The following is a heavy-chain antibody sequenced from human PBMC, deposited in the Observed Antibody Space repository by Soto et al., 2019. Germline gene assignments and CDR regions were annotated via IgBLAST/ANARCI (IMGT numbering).Heavy chain of an antibody. Sequence: EVQLVESGGGLVQPGGSLSLSCAASGFTFNIYWMSWVRQAPGKGLEWVANIKQDGSDKHYVDSVSGRFTISRDNAKNTLYLQMNRLRAEDTAVYYCARQRGRHYGSGSYFYYMAVWGEETTVSVSS. CDR3: ARQRGRHYGSGSYFYYMAV. D-gene: IGHD3-10*01. J-gene: IGHJ6*03. V-gene: IGHV3-7*01. CDR2: IKQDGSDK. CDR1: GFTFNIYW.